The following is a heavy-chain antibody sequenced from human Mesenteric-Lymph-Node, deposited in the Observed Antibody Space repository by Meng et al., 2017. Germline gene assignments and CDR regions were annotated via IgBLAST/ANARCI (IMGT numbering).Heavy chain of an antibody. CDR1: GASISSTIC. V-gene: IGHV4-28*01. D-gene: IGHD3-22*01. Sequence: PSAPWYLTCAVSGASISSTICWGWIRQPPGKGLEWIGYIYYSGSTSYNPSLKSRVTMSVDTSKNQFSLNLNSVTAVDTAVYYCARNVPGTSAYYDWGQGTLVTVSS. CDR3: ARNVPGTSAYYD. J-gene: IGHJ4*02. CDR2: IYYSGST.